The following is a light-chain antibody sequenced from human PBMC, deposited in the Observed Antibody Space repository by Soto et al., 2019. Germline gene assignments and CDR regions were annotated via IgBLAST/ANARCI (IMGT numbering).Light chain of an antibody. CDR1: CSDVGGYKY. CDR3: SSYTSNNTQV. CDR2: EVS. J-gene: IGLJ1*01. Sequence: QSVLTQPASVSGSPGQSITISCTGTCSDVGGYKYVSWYQQHPGKAPKLMIFEVSNRPSGVSNRFSGSKSGNTASLTISGLQAEDEADYYCSSYTSNNTQVFGTGTKVTVL. V-gene: IGLV2-14*01.